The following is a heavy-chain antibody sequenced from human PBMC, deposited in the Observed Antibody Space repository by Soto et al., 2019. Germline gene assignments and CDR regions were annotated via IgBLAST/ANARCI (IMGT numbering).Heavy chain of an antibody. D-gene: IGHD3-3*01. CDR3: ARSLRFLEWFTMDV. V-gene: IGHV1-2*02. J-gene: IGHJ6*02. CDR1: GYTFTGYY. CDR2: INPNGGGT. Sequence: ASVKVSCKASGYTFTGYYMHWVRQAPGQGLEWMGLINPNGGGTNYQQKFQGRVTMTRDTSKSTVYMELSRLRSEDTAVYYCARSLRFLEWFTMDVWGQGTTVTVSS.